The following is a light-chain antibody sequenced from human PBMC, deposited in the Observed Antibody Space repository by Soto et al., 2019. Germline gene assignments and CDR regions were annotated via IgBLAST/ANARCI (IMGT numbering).Light chain of an antibody. Sequence: EIVFTQSPGTLSLSPGDSATLSCRASQSVSSNYLAWYQRKPGQGPRLLIYGATSRPTGIPDRFSGSGSGTDFTLTISRLETEDFALYYCQQYGASPPTFCGGTKVEIK. CDR2: GAT. V-gene: IGKV3-20*01. CDR1: QSVSSNY. CDR3: QQYGASPPT. J-gene: IGKJ4*01.